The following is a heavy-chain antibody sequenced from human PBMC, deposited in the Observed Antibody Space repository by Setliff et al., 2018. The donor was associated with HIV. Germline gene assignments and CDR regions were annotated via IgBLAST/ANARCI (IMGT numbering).Heavy chain of an antibody. CDR1: KFIFSSYS. Sequence: GGSLRLSCVASKFIFSSYSMSWVRQAPGKGLEWVANIKQDGTETLYVDSVKGRFTISRDNANNLVYLQMNSLRVGDTAVYFCARWGSGSYERVFDYWGQGMLVTVSS. D-gene: IGHD1-26*01. J-gene: IGHJ4*02. CDR2: IKQDGTET. CDR3: ARWGSGSYERVFDY. V-gene: IGHV3-7*01.